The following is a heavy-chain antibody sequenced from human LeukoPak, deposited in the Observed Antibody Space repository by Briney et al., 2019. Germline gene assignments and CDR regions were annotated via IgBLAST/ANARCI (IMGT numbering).Heavy chain of an antibody. D-gene: IGHD1-26*01. CDR2: IYTSGST. V-gene: IGHV4-61*02. CDR3: ASTKGGSYSFYYYYYMDD. J-gene: IGHJ6*03. CDR1: GGSISSGRYY. Sequence: SQTLSLTCTDSGGSISSGRYYWSWIRQPAGKGLEWIGRIYTSGSTNYNPSLKSRVTISVDTSKNQFSLKLSSVTAADTAVYYCASTKGGSYSFYYYYYMDDWGKGTTVTASS.